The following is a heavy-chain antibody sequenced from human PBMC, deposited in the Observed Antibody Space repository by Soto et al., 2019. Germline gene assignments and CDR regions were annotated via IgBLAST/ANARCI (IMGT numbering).Heavy chain of an antibody. D-gene: IGHD2-21*01. J-gene: IGHJ5*02. CDR1: GGSISTSRSY. V-gene: IGHV4-39*01. CDR3: ARQPTTGDTDLWFDP. Sequence: SETLSLTCSVSGGSISTSRSYWAWIRQPPGKGLEWLANIFYSGSTFYNPSLASRVSVSVDTSKNEFSLKLRSVTAADTAVYYCARQPTTGDTDLWFDPWGQGTLVAVSS. CDR2: IFYSGST.